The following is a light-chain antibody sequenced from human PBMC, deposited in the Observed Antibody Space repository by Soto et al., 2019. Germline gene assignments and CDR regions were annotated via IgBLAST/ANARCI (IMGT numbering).Light chain of an antibody. V-gene: IGKV4-1*01. J-gene: IGKJ1*01. CDR1: QSVLYSSNNKNY. CDR2: WAS. CDR3: QQYYNAPWT. Sequence: DIVMTQSPDSLAVSLGERATINCKSSQSVLYSSNNKNYLAWYQQKPGQSPKLLIYWASTRQSGVPDRFSGSGSGTDFTLTINTLQAEDVAVYYCQQYYNAPWTFGQGTKVEIK.